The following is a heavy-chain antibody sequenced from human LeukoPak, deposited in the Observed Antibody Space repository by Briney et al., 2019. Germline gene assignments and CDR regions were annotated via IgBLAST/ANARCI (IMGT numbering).Heavy chain of an antibody. CDR2: IFYSGST. Sequence: SEPLSLTCTVSGGSISSSSYYWGWIRQPPGKGLEWIGNIFYSGSTYYNPSLKSRVTISVDTSKNQFSLKLSSVTAADTAMYYCARNFYDSSVAFDIWGQGTMLTVSS. D-gene: IGHD3-22*01. CDR3: ARNFYDSSVAFDI. CDR1: GGSISSSSYY. J-gene: IGHJ3*02. V-gene: IGHV4-39*01.